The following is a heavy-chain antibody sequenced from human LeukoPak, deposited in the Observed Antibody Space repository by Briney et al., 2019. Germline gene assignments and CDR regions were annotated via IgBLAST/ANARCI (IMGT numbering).Heavy chain of an antibody. D-gene: IGHD3-22*01. V-gene: IGHV4-59*01. CDR3: ARGWEIVVAYDY. CDR2: IYYSGST. CDR1: GFTFSSYS. J-gene: IGHJ4*02. Sequence: PGGSLRLSCAASGFTFSSYSMNWIRQPPGKGLEWIGYIYYSGSTNYNPSLKSRVTISVDTSKNQFSLKLSSVTAADTAVYYCARGWEIVVAYDYWGQGTLVTVSS.